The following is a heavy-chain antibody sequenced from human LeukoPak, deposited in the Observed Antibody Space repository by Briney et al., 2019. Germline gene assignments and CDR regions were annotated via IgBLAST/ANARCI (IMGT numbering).Heavy chain of an antibody. J-gene: IGHJ5*02. CDR3: ARHSEKGNWFDP. CDR2: IHPGESDT. CDR1: GYSFTRNW. Sequence: GESLKISCKGSGYSFTRNWIGWVRQMPGKGLEWMGIIHPGESDTRYSPSFQGQVTISADKSITTAYLQWSSLKASDTAMYYCARHSEKGNWFDPWGQGTLVTVSS. V-gene: IGHV5-51*01.